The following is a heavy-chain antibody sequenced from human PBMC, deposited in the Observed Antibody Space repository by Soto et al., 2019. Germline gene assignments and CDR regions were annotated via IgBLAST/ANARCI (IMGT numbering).Heavy chain of an antibody. D-gene: IGHD6-19*01. CDR2: IYPADSDT. V-gene: IGHV5-51*01. Sequence: EVQLVQSGAEVKQPGDSLKISCKTSGYSFTTYWIGWVRQMPGKGLEWMGIIYPADSDTRYSPSFRGLVTISADKSISTAYLQWSSLKASDTAIYYCARQGPYSSGRPQSDYWGQGTLVTVSS. CDR3: ARQGPYSSGRPQSDY. CDR1: GYSFTTYW. J-gene: IGHJ4*02.